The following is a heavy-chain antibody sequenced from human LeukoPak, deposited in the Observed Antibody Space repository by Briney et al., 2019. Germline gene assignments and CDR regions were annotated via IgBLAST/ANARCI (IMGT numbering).Heavy chain of an antibody. V-gene: IGHV3-11*04. CDR2: ISSSGSTI. CDR1: RFSFSDYY. J-gene: IGHJ4*02. Sequence: GGSLRLSCRASRFSFSDYYMSWIRQAPGKGLEWVSYISSSGSTIYYADSVKGRFTISRDNAKNSLYLQMNSLRAEDTAVYYCARGVSRSTSCLDYWGQGTLVTVSS. D-gene: IGHD2-2*01. CDR3: ARGVSRSTSCLDY.